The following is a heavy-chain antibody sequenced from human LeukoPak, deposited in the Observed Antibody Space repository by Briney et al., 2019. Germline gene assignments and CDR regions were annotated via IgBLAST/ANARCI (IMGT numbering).Heavy chain of an antibody. CDR1: GGSISSYY. CDR2: IYYSGST. J-gene: IGHJ4*02. CDR3: ARGKRAGPQLMDY. V-gene: IGHV4-59*01. Sequence: SETLSLTCIVSGGSISSYYWSWIRQPPGKGLEWIGYIYYSGSTNYNPSLKSRVTISVDTSKNQFSLKLSSVTAADTAVYYCARGKRAGPQLMDYWGQGTLVTVSS. D-gene: IGHD2-8*01.